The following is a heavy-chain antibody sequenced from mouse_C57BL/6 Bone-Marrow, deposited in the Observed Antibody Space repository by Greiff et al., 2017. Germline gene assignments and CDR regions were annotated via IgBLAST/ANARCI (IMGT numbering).Heavy chain of an antibody. D-gene: IGHD1-1*01. V-gene: IGHV1-59*01. Sequence: QVQLQQPGAELVRPGTSVKLSCKASGYTFTSYWMHWVKQRPGQGLEWIGVIDPSDSYTNYNQKFKGKATLTVDTSSSTAYMQLSSLTSEDSAVYYCASMGYYYGSWVADWGQGTLVTVSA. J-gene: IGHJ3*01. CDR1: GYTFTSYW. CDR2: IDPSDSYT. CDR3: ASMGYYYGSWVAD.